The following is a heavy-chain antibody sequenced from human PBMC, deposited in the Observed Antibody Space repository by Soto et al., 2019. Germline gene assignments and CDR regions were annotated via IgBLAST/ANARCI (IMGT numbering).Heavy chain of an antibody. CDR2: IYYSGST. Sequence: SETLSLTCTVSGGSISSYYWSWIRQPPGKGLEWIGYIYYSGSTNYNPSLKSRVTISVDTSKNQFSLKLSSVTAADTAVYYCARHIGAYYDILTGYNWFDPWGQGTLVTVS. CDR1: GGSISSYY. CDR3: ARHIGAYYDILTGYNWFDP. V-gene: IGHV4-59*08. D-gene: IGHD3-9*01. J-gene: IGHJ5*02.